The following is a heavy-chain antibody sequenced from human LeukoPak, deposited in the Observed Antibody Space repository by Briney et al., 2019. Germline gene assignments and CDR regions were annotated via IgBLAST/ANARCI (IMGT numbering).Heavy chain of an antibody. CDR3: AKSDYYDSSGHPSSFDY. CDR2: ISAGGGDT. V-gene: IGHV3-23*01. D-gene: IGHD3-22*01. CDR1: GFTFRYYA. Sequence: GGSLRLSCAASGFTFRYYAISWVRQAPGKGLEWVSAISAGGGDTYYADSVKGRFTISRDNSKNTPYLQMNSLRVEDTAIYYCAKSDYYDSSGHPSSFDYWGQGTLVTVSS. J-gene: IGHJ4*02.